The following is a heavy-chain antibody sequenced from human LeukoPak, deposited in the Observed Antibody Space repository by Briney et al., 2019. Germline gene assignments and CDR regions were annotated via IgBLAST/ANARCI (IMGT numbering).Heavy chain of an antibody. V-gene: IGHV3-30*18. CDR3: AKDLDYYDSSGFDY. CDR1: GFTFSSYW. D-gene: IGHD3-22*01. CDR2: ISYDGSNK. J-gene: IGHJ4*02. Sequence: GGSLRLSCAASGFTFSSYWMSWVRQAPGKGLEWVAVISYDGSNKYYADSVKGRFTISRDNSKNTLYLQMNSLRAEDTAVYYCAKDLDYYDSSGFDYWGQGTLVTVSS.